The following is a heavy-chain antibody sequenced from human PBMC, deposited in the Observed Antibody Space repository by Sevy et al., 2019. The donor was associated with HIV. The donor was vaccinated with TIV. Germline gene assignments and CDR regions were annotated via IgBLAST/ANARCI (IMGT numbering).Heavy chain of an antibody. CDR3: ARDGGYSTTWYPLY. J-gene: IGHJ4*01. CDR1: GFAFSTHA. Sequence: GGSLRLSCAASGFAFSTHAMHWVRQAPGKGLEWVAVISYEGTETFYAASVEGRFTISRDNSKNMLSLQMNSLKPEDKAVYYCARDGGYSTTWYPLYWGHGTLVTVSS. D-gene: IGHD1-26*01. CDR2: ISYEGTET. V-gene: IGHV3-30-3*01.